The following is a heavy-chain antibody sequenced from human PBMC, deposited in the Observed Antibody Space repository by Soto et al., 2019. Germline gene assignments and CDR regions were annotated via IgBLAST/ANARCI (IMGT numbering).Heavy chain of an antibody. D-gene: IGHD1-26*01. CDR1: GFTLSGYW. J-gene: IGHJ4*02. Sequence: EVQLVEAGGDLVQPGGSLRLSCVASGFTLSGYWMHWVRQVPGKGLVWVSRISGDGRTTNYADSVKGRFTISRDNAKNTLYLQMDSLRAEDTALYYCTRVIDGRSALFDYWGQGNLVTVSS. CDR3: TRVIDGRSALFDY. V-gene: IGHV3-74*01. CDR2: ISGDGRTT.